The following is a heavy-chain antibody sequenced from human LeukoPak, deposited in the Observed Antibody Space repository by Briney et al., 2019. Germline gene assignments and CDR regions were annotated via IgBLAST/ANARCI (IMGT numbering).Heavy chain of an antibody. CDR1: GGSISSYY. CDR3: ARDGSGTGWYYFDY. J-gene: IGHJ4*02. D-gene: IGHD6-19*01. CDR2: IHYSGST. V-gene: IGHV4-59*01. Sequence: KTSETLSLTCTVSGGSISSYYWTWIRQPPGKGLEWIGYIHYSGSTNSIPSLKSRVTISVDTSKNQFSLKLSSVTAADTAVYYCARDGSGTGWYYFDYWGQGTLVTVSS.